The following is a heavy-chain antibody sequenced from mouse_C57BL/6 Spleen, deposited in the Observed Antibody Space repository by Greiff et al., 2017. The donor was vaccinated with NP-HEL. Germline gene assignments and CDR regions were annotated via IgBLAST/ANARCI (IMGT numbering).Heavy chain of an antibody. CDR3: ARGAGNWYFDV. J-gene: IGHJ1*01. V-gene: IGHV1-50*01. D-gene: IGHD3-3*01. CDR2: IDPSDSYT. CDR1: GYTFTSYW. Sequence: VQLQQPGAELVKPGASVKLSCKASGYTFTSYWMQWVKQRPGQGLEWIGEIDPSDSYTNYNQKFKGKATLTVDTSSSTAYMQLSSLTSEDSAVYYCARGAGNWYFDVWGAGTTVTVSS.